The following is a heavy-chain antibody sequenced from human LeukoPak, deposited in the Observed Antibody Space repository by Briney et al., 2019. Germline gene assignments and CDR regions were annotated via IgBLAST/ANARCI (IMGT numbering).Heavy chain of an antibody. V-gene: IGHV1-2*02. J-gene: IGHJ6*04. CDR1: GYTFSGYY. CDR2: INPNSGGT. CDR3: ARAGGGNWFDP. Sequence: GASVKVSCKASGYTFSGYYLHWVRQAPGQGLEWMGWINPNSGGTNYAQKFQGRVTMTRDTSISTAYMELSRLRSDDTAVYHCARAGGGNWFDPWGKGTTVTVSS. D-gene: IGHD4-23*01.